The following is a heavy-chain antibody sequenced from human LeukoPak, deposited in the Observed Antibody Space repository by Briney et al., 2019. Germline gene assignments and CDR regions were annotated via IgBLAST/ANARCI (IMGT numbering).Heavy chain of an antibody. J-gene: IGHJ4*02. CDR2: ISSSSSTI. CDR1: GFTFSSHS. V-gene: IGHV3-48*01. D-gene: IGHD3-22*01. CDR3: ARATGYYYDSSGYL. Sequence: GGSLRLSCAASGFTFSSHSMNWVRQAPGKGLEWVSYISSSSSTIYYADSVKGRFTISRDNAKNSLYLQMNSLRAEDTAVYYCARATGYYYDSSGYLWGQGTLVTVSS.